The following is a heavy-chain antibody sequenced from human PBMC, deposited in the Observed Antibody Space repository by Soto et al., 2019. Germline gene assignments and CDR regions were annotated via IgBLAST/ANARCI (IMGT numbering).Heavy chain of an antibody. CDR3: ARVEYSGYDYDAFDI. CDR1: GFTFSSYW. J-gene: IGHJ3*02. D-gene: IGHD5-12*01. V-gene: IGHV3-7*01. CDR2: IKQDGSEK. Sequence: GGSLRLSCAASGFTFSSYWMSWVRQAPGKGLEWVANIKQDGSEKYYVDSVKDRFTISRDNAKNSLYLQMNSLRAEDTAVYYCARVEYSGYDYDAFDIWGQGTMVTVSS.